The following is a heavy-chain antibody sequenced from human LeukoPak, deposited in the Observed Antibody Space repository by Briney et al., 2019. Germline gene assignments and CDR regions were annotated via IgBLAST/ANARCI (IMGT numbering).Heavy chain of an antibody. D-gene: IGHD3-22*01. J-gene: IGHJ4*02. CDR3: AAGYRGYYDSSGSFDY. CDR2: IYYSGST. V-gene: IGHV4-59*01. Sequence: PSETLSLTCTVSGGSISSYYWSWIRQPPGKGLEWIGYIYYSGSTNYNPSLKSRVTISVDTSKNQFSLKLSSVTAADTAVYYCAAGYRGYYDSSGSFDYWGQGTLVTVSS. CDR1: GGSISSYY.